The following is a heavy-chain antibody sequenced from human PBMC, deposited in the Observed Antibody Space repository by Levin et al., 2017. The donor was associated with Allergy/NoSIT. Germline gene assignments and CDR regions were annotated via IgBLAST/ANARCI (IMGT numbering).Heavy chain of an antibody. Sequence: GGSLRLSCAASGYSFSDYVMSWVRQAPGGGLEWVSAISGGGSLKYYADSMKGRFTISRDNSRNTLYLQLSGLRTEDTGVYYCAKSVVGSDTTVMVRRGPGDRGGQGTPVTVSA. J-gene: IGHJ5*02. CDR3: AKSVVGSDTTVMVRRGPGDR. CDR1: GYSFSDYV. CDR2: ISGGGSLK. D-gene: IGHD5-18*01. V-gene: IGHV3-23*01.